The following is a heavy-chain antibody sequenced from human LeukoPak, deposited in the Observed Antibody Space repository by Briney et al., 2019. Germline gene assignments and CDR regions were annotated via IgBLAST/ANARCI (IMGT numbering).Heavy chain of an antibody. D-gene: IGHD6-13*01. CDR1: GGSISSSGYC. Sequence: SETLSLTCTVSGGSISSSGYCWGWIRQPPGKGLEWIGSIDYSGNTNYNPSLKSRVTISVDMSKNQFSLKLSSVTAADTAVYYCARLVVSSWYHEVLLGRDYWGQGTLVTVSS. J-gene: IGHJ4*02. V-gene: IGHV4-39*01. CDR3: ARLVVSSWYHEVLLGRDY. CDR2: IDYSGNT.